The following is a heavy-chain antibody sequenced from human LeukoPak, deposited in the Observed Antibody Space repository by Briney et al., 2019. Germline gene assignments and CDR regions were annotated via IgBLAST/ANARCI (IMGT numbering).Heavy chain of an antibody. CDR1: GFTFSDYY. D-gene: IGHD6-13*01. J-gene: IGHJ4*02. CDR3: ARRAAAGRCSDY. V-gene: IGHV3-11*01. CDR2: ISSGGSTI. Sequence: GGSLRLSCAVSGFTFSDYYMSWIRQAPGKGLEWVAYISSGGSTISHADSVKGRFTISRDNAENSLYLQMNSLRVEDTAVYYCARRAAAGRCSDYWGQGTLVTVSS.